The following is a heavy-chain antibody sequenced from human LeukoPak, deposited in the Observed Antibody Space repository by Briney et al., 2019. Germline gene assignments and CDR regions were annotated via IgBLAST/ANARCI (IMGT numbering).Heavy chain of an antibody. J-gene: IGHJ3*02. V-gene: IGHV1-18*01. CDR1: GYTFTTYN. D-gene: IGHD1-26*01. Sequence: ASVKVSCKASGYTFTTYNINWVRQAPGQGLEWMGWISGYNGNTNYAQKLQGRVTMTTDTSTSTAYMELRSLRSDDAAVYYCASSGAVGATTADAFDIWGQGTMVTVSS. CDR2: ISGYNGNT. CDR3: ASSGAVGATTADAFDI.